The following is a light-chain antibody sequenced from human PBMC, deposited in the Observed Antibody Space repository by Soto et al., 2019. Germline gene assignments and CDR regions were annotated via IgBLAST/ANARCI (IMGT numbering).Light chain of an antibody. J-gene: IGLJ2*01. CDR3: SSYTSSSTLWV. CDR2: EVS. V-gene: IGLV2-8*01. Sequence: QSVLTQPPSASGSPGQSVTISCTGTSSDVGKYDYVSWFQHHPGKAPKLIIYEVSKRPSGVPDRFSGSKSGSTASLTVSGLQTEDEADYYCSSYTSSSTLWVFGGGTKLTVL. CDR1: SSDVGKYDY.